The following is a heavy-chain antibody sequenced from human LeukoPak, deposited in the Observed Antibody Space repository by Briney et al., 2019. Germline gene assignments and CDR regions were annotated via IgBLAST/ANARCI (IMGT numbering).Heavy chain of an antibody. V-gene: IGHV1-2*06. D-gene: IGHD7-27*01. Sequence: GASVKVSCKASGYAFTGYYMHWVRQAPGQGLEWMGRINPNSGGTNYAQKLQGRVTMTTDTSTSTAYMELRSLRSDDTAVYYCASCDWGPKYYYYYYGMDVWGQGTTVTVSS. CDR1: GYAFTGYY. CDR3: ASCDWGPKYYYYYYGMDV. J-gene: IGHJ6*02. CDR2: INPNSGGT.